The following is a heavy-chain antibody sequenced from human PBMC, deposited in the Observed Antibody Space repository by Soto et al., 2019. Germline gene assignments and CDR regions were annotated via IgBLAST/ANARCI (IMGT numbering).Heavy chain of an antibody. Sequence: QVQLQESGPGLVKPSETLSLTCTVSGGSISNYYCSWIRQPPGKGLEWIGYIYYSGSANYNPSLKSRVTISVDTSTNQFSLKLSSVTAADTAVYYCARAGAATLSDFWGQGTLVTVSS. CDR2: IYYSGSA. CDR3: ARAGAATLSDF. CDR1: GGSISNYY. J-gene: IGHJ4*02. V-gene: IGHV4-59*01. D-gene: IGHD2-15*01.